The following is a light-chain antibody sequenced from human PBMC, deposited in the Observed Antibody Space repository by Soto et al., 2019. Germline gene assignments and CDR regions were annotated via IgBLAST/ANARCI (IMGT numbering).Light chain of an antibody. CDR1: DIAEYKS. J-gene: IGLJ2*01. Sequence: QSALTQPASVSGSPGQSITISCTGADIAEYKSVSWYQPHPGKAPKLIIYDVTIRPSGVSDLFSGSKSVNTASLTISVLQREDEADYYCSSYTSSNTREVLCGGGTTLTVL. CDR3: SSYTSSNTREVL. V-gene: IGLV2-14*01. CDR2: DVT.